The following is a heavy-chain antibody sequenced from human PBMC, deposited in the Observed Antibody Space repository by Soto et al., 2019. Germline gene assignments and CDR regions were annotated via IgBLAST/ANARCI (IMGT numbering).Heavy chain of an antibody. V-gene: IGHV1-18*01. J-gene: IGHJ3*02. Sequence: GASVKVSCKASGYTFTSYGISWVRQTPGQGLEWMGWISAYNGNTNYAQKLQGRVTMTTDTSTGTAYMELRSLRSDDTAVYYCASDNDYVYEGDAFDIWGQGTMVTVSS. CDR2: ISAYNGNT. CDR1: GYTFTSYG. CDR3: ASDNDYVYEGDAFDI. D-gene: IGHD4-17*01.